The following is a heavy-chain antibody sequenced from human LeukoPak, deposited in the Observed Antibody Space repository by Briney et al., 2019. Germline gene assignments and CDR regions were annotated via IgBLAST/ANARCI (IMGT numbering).Heavy chain of an antibody. V-gene: IGHV1-69*13. J-gene: IGHJ4*02. Sequence: ASVKVSCKASGGTFSSYAISWARQAPGQGLEWMGGIIPIFGTANYAQKFQGRVTITADESTSTAYMELSSLRSEDTAVYYCARGLRGYYDSSGYQRWGQGTLVTVSS. D-gene: IGHD3-22*01. CDR2: IIPIFGTA. CDR1: GGTFSSYA. CDR3: ARGLRGYYDSSGYQR.